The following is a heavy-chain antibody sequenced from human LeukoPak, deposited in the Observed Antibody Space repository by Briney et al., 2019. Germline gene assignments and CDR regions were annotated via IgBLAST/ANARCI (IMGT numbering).Heavy chain of an antibody. CDR1: GGSISSYY. V-gene: IGHV4-59*13. Sequence: SETLSLTCTVSGGSISSYYWSWTRHPPRKGMGWNGYIYYSGITNNNPSLNSRFTISVHTSKIQFSPKLSSVSPAYTAVYYCARDTWIFGVVNGVGAFDIWGQGTMVTVSS. D-gene: IGHD3-3*01. CDR3: ARDTWIFGVVNGVGAFDI. CDR2: IYYSGIT. J-gene: IGHJ3*02.